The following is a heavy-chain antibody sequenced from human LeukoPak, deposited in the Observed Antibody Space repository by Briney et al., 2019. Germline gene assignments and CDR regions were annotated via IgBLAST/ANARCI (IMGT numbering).Heavy chain of an antibody. CDR3: ARSTTVTTFGFNPNNWFDP. V-gene: IGHV4-31*03. J-gene: IGHJ5*02. D-gene: IGHD4-11*01. CDR2: IYYSGST. Sequence: SQTLSLTCIVSGGSISSGGYYWSWIRQHPGKGLEWIGYIYYSGSTYYNPSLKSRVTISVDTSKNQFSLKLSSVTAADTAVYYCARSTTVTTFGFNPNNWFDPWGQGTLVTVSS. CDR1: GGSISSGGYY.